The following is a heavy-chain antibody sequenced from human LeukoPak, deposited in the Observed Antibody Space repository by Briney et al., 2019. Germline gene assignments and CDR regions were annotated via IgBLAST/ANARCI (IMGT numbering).Heavy chain of an antibody. CDR1: GYRFTSYW. J-gene: IGHJ3*02. V-gene: IGHV5-51*01. CDR3: ARFGLGVRGAPDGGDI. CDR2: VYPDDAHI. Sequence: GESLKISCKGSGYRFTSYWIGWVRQMPGKGLEWMGIVYPDDAHIIYSPSFQGQVTISADKSISTAYLQWISVKASDTAMYYCARFGLGVRGAPDGGDIWGQGTMVTVSS. D-gene: IGHD3-10*01.